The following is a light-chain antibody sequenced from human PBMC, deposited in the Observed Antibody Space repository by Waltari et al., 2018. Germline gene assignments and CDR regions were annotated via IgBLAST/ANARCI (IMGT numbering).Light chain of an antibody. CDR1: QSIRSY. CDR3: QQSYSTPPYT. CDR2: AAS. Sequence: DIQMTQSPSSLSASVGDRVTITCRASQSIRSYLNWYQQKPGKAPKLLIYAASSLQSEVPSRFSGSGSGTDFTLTISSLQPEDFATYYCQQSYSTPPYTFGQGTKLEIK. J-gene: IGKJ2*01. V-gene: IGKV1-39*01.